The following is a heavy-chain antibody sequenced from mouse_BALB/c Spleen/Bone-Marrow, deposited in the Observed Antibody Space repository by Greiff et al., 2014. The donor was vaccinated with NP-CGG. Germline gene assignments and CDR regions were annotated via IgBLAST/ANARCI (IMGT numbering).Heavy chain of an antibody. CDR2: IRNKAYDYTT. Sequence: VQLKESGGGLVQPGGSLRLSCTTSGFTFTDSYMSWVRQPPGKALEWLVFIRNKAYDYTTEYSASVKGRFTISRDSSQSILYLQMNTLRPEDSATYYCARFPMDYWGQGTSVTVSS. J-gene: IGHJ4*01. CDR1: GFTFTDSY. CDR3: ARFPMDY. V-gene: IGHV7-3*02.